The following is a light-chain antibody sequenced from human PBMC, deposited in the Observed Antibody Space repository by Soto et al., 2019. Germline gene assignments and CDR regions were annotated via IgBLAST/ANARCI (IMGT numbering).Light chain of an antibody. V-gene: IGKV3-15*01. CDR2: GTS. J-gene: IGKJ5*01. CDR1: QSVGRS. Sequence: IVMTQSPATLSVSPGERATLSCRASQSVGRSLAWYQQKPGQAPRLLIYGTSARATGIPATFSGSGSGTEFTLTISSLQSEDFAVYYCQQYDNWPPFTFGQGTRLEIK. CDR3: QQYDNWPPFT.